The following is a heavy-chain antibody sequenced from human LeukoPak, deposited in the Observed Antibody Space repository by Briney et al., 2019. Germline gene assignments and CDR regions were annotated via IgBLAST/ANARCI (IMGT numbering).Heavy chain of an antibody. CDR2: ISSGSSYI. CDR1: GFTFSTYS. CDR3: ARNTGSTGLIRDAFDI. D-gene: IGHD6-19*01. J-gene: IGHJ3*02. V-gene: IGHV3-21*01. Sequence: PGVSLRLSCAASGFTFSTYSMNWVRQAPGKGLEWVSSISSGSSYIYYADSVKGRFTISGDNAKNSLYLQMNSLRAEDTAVYYCARNTGSTGLIRDAFDIWGQGTVVTVSS.